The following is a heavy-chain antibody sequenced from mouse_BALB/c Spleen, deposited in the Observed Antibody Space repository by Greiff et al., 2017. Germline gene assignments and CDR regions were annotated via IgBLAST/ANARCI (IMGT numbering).Heavy chain of an antibody. CDR1: GFTFSSFG. J-gene: IGHJ4*01. D-gene: IGHD1-1*01. CDR2: ISSGSSTI. Sequence: EVMLVESGGGLVQPGGSRKLSCAASGFTFSSFGMHWVRQAPEKGLEWVAYISSGSSTIYYADTVKGRFTISRDNPKNTLFLQMTSLRSEDTAMYYCARLLRYGYAMDYWGQGTSVTVSS. V-gene: IGHV5-17*02. CDR3: ARLLRYGYAMDY.